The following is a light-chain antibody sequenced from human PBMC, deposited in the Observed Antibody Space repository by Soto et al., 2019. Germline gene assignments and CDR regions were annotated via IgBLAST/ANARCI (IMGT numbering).Light chain of an antibody. V-gene: IGLV8-61*01. CDR3: MLYMGGGLVV. J-gene: IGLJ2*01. Sequence: QAVVPQEPSFSVSPGGTVTLTCGLTSGSVSTTYYPSWYQQTPGQAPRTLIYSTNTRSSGVPVRFSGSILGNKAALTITGAQADDESDYHCMLYMGGGLVVFGGGTQLTVL. CDR2: STN. CDR1: SGSVSTTYY.